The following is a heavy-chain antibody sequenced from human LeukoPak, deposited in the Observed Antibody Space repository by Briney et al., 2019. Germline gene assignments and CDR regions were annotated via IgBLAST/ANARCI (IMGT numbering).Heavy chain of an antibody. D-gene: IGHD5-18*01. J-gene: IGHJ4*02. CDR2: IYYSGSS. CDR3: ARSKRGYSYGPFDY. V-gene: IGHV4-59*02. Sequence: SETLSLTCTISGGSVSDYYWSWIRQSPGKGLEWIGYIYYSGSSIYNPSLKSRVTISVDTSKNQFSLKLSSVTAADTAVYYCARSKRGYSYGPFDYWGQGTLVTVSS. CDR1: GGSVSDYY.